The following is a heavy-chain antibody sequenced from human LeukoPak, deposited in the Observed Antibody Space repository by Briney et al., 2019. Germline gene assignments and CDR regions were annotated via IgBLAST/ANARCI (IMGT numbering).Heavy chain of an antibody. CDR1: GGTFSRYS. Sequence: ASVKVSCKASGGTFSRYSISWVRQAPGQGLEWMGRIIPIVGIANYAQKFQGRVTMTADKSTSTAYMELSSLRSEDTAVYYCAREWRWDCSSTSCYSWFDPWGQGTLVTVSS. CDR2: IIPIVGIA. J-gene: IGHJ5*02. V-gene: IGHV1-69*04. CDR3: AREWRWDCSSTSCYSWFDP. D-gene: IGHD2-2*02.